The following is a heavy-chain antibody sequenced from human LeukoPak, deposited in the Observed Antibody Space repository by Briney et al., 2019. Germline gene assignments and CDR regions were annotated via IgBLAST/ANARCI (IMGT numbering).Heavy chain of an antibody. D-gene: IGHD1-26*01. V-gene: IGHV3-49*04. CDR1: GFTFGDFA. CDR2: IRSKAGGGTT. CDR3: SREAWDRLDY. J-gene: IGHJ4*02. Sequence: QPGRPLRLSCTTSGFTFGDFAMSWVRQAPGEGLEWVGFIRSKAGGGTTEYAASVKGRFSISRDDSKSLVYLQMNSLGTEDTAVYFCSREAWDRLDYWGQGTLVTVYS.